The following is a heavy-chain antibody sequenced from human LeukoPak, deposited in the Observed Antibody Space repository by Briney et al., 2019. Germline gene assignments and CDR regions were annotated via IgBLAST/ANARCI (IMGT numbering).Heavy chain of an antibody. CDR3: VKVASSTLDFDY. Sequence: PGGSLRLSCAASGFTFSHYGIHWVRQAPGKGLELLAFIRFDGNNKYYADSVKGRFTISRDNSKNTLYLQMNSLRTEDTAVYSCVKVASSTLDFDYWGQGTLVTVSS. V-gene: IGHV3-30*02. CDR1: GFTFSHYG. D-gene: IGHD2-15*01. CDR2: IRFDGNNK. J-gene: IGHJ4*02.